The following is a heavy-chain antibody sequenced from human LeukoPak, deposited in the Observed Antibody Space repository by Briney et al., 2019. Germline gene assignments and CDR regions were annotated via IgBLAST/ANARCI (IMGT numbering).Heavy chain of an antibody. V-gene: IGHV4-39*01. J-gene: IGHJ4*02. CDR1: GGSIRSSFYY. CDR2: IDYSGST. Sequence: SETLSLTCTVSGGSIRSSFYYWAWIRQTPGKGLEWIGSIDYSGSTNYNPSLKSRATIFVDTSKNQFSLKLSSLTAADTAVYYCARLLWFGESPLFDYWGQGTLVTVSS. D-gene: IGHD3-10*01. CDR3: ARLLWFGESPLFDY.